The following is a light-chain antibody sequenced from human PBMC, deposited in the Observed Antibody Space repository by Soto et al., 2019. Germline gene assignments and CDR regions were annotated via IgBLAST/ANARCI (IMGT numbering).Light chain of an antibody. V-gene: IGKV1-39*01. Sequence: DIQMTQSPSSLSASVGDRVTITCRASQSISSYLNWYQQKPGKAPKLLIYAASSLQSGVPSRFSGSGSGTDFTLTISSLQPEDFATYYWQQSYSIGGFTFGPGTKVDIK. CDR2: AAS. CDR1: QSISSY. J-gene: IGKJ3*01. CDR3: QQSYSIGGFT.